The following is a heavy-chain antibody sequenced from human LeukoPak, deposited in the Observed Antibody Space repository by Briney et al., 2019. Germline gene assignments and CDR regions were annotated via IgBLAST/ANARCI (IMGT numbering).Heavy chain of an antibody. J-gene: IGHJ6*02. CDR3: ARANTARMNYYGMDV. CDR1: GGSISSSSYY. Sequence: SETLSLTCTVSGGSISSSSYYWSWIRQPPGKGLEWIGYIYYSGSTNYNPSLKSRVTISVDTSKNQFSLKLSSVTAADTAVYYCARANTARMNYYGMDVWGQGTTVTVSS. D-gene: IGHD5-18*01. V-gene: IGHV4-61*01. CDR2: IYYSGST.